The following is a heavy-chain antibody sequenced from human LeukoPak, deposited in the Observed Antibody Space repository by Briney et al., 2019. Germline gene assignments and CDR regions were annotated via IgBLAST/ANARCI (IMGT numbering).Heavy chain of an antibody. V-gene: IGHV3-9*01. J-gene: IGHJ3*02. D-gene: IGHD2-21*02. CDR2: ISWNSGSI. CDR1: GFTFDDYA. CDR3: AKDGPCGGDCYFRPSFGWAFDI. Sequence: LAGGSLRLSCAASGFTFDDYAMHWVRQAPGKGLEWVSGISWNSGSIGYADSVKGRFTISRDNSKNTLYLQMNSLRAEDTAVYYCAKDGPCGGDCYFRPSFGWAFDIWGQGTMVTVSS.